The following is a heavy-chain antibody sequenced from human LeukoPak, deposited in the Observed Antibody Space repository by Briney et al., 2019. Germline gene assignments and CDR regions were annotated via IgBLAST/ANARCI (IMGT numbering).Heavy chain of an antibody. CDR2: IHHSGST. J-gene: IGHJ5*02. D-gene: IGHD5-18*01. CDR3: ARRSRRGYSYGYWFDP. Sequence: PSETLSLTCTVSSYSISSGYYWGWIRQPPGKGLEWIGSIHHSGSTNYNPSLKSRVTISVDTSKNQFSLKLSSVTAADTAVYYCARRSRRGYSYGYWFDPWGQGTLVTVSS. CDR1: SYSISSGYY. V-gene: IGHV4-38-2*02.